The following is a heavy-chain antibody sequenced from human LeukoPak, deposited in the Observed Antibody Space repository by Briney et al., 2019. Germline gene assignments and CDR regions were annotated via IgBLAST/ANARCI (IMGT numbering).Heavy chain of an antibody. Sequence: ASVKVSCKASDYSISNFDFNWVRQAPGLGLEWMGWVNPYSGSAGYAQKFQGRVTMTRDNSINTAYMELRSLTYEDTAVYYCARGRGTMLTRDYSYYMDVWGKGTTVTIAS. CDR1: DYSISNFD. V-gene: IGHV1-8*01. J-gene: IGHJ6*03. CDR2: VNPYSGSA. CDR3: ARGRGTMLTRDYSYYMDV. D-gene: IGHD4-17*01.